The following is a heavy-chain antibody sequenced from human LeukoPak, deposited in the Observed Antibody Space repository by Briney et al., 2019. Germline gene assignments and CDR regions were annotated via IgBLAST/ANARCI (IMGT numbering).Heavy chain of an antibody. CDR3: ARGTTGDY. CDR2: VYYSGST. J-gene: IGHJ4*02. Sequence: SETLSLTCTVSGASITTFYWSWIRQPPGKGLEWIGYVYYSGSTNFNPSLKSRVIMSVDTSKNQFSLKLTSVTAADTAVYYCARGTTGDYWGQGTLVTVSS. D-gene: IGHD1-1*01. CDR1: GASITTFY. V-gene: IGHV4-59*01.